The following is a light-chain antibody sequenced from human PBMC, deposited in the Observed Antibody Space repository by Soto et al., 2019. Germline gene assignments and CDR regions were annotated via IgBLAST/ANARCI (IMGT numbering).Light chain of an antibody. CDR2: DVS. CDR1: GSDVGGYNY. Sequence: QSALTQPASVSGSPGQSITISCTGTGSDVGGYNYVSWYQQHPGKAPKVMIYDVSNRPSGVSNRFSGSKSGNTASLTISGLQAEDEADYYCSSYTSASTPLVFGGGTKFTVL. J-gene: IGLJ2*01. V-gene: IGLV2-14*01. CDR3: SSYTSASTPLV.